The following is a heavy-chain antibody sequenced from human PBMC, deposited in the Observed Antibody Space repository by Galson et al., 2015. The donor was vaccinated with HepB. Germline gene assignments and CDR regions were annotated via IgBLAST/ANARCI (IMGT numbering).Heavy chain of an antibody. CDR1: GYTFTSYG. V-gene: IGHV1-18*01. D-gene: IGHD3-22*01. CDR2: ISAYNGNT. CDR3: ARGATMIVVGDAFDI. J-gene: IGHJ3*02. Sequence: SVKVSCKASGYTFTSYGISWVRQAPGQGLEWMGWISAYNGNTNYAQKLQGRVTMTTDTSTSTAYMELRSLRSDDTAVYYCARGATMIVVGDAFDIWGQGTMVTVPS.